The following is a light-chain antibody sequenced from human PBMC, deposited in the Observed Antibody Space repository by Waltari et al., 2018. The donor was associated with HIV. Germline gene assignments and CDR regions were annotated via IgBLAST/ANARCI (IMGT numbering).Light chain of an antibody. V-gene: IGKV4-1*01. J-gene: IGKJ3*01. CDR1: QGVLYSSTNYNY. CDR3: QQYYSSPFT. Sequence: DIVMTQSPDSLPVSLGARASITCKSSQGVLYSSTNYNYLAWYQQNPGQPPKLLIYWASTREFGVPDRFSGSGSGTDFTLTISSLQAEDAAIYYCQQYYSSPFTFGPGTKVNI. CDR2: WAS.